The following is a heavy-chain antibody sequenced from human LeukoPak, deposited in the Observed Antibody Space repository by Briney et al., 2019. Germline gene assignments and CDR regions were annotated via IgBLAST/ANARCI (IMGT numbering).Heavy chain of an antibody. J-gene: IGHJ6*03. CDR1: RFTFSSYD. CDR3: ARSSGSYLGYYYYYMDV. CDR2: IGTAGDT. V-gene: IGHV3-13*01. Sequence: GGSLRLSCAASRFTFSSYDMHWVRHATGKGLEWVSAIGTAGDTYYPGSVKGRFTISRENAKNALYRKRNSRGAGEKAVYYCARSSGSYLGYYYYYMDVWGKGTTVTISS. D-gene: IGHD3-10*01.